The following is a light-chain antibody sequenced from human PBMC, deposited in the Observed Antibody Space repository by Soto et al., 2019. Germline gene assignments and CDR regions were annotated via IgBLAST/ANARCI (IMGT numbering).Light chain of an antibody. V-gene: IGKV1-5*03. J-gene: IGKJ1*01. CDR2: NAS. CDR3: QQYHTYSRT. CDR1: QSISSW. Sequence: DIQMTQSPSTLSASVGDRVTITCRASQSISSWLAWYQQKPGKAPKLLISNASNLESGVPSRFSGSGSGTEFTLTISSLQPYDFATYYCQQYHTYSRTFGQGTKVQIK.